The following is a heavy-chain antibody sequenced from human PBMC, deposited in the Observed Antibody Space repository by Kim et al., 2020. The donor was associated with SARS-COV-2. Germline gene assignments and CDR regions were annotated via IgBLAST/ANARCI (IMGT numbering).Heavy chain of an antibody. Sequence: ASVKVSCKVSGYTLTELSMHWVRQAPGKGLEWMGGFDPEDGETIYAQKFQGRVTMTEDTSTDTAYMELSSLRSEDTAVYYCATRGLWFGELGNAFDIWGQGTMGTLSS. CDR2: FDPEDGET. CDR1: GYTLTELS. V-gene: IGHV1-24*01. J-gene: IGHJ3*02. CDR3: ATRGLWFGELGNAFDI. D-gene: IGHD3-10*01.